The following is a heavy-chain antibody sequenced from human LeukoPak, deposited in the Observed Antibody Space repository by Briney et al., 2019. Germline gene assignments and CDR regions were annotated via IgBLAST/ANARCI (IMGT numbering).Heavy chain of an antibody. CDR3: AGAEPRGIIWHPY. CDR2: IYHSGST. V-gene: IGHV4-4*02. CDR1: GAPISSNNW. J-gene: IGHJ4*02. Sequence: KPSETLSLTCAVSGAPISSNNWWWSWVRQPPGKGLEWIGEIYHSGSTNYNPSLKSRVTMSVDKSKNQFSLELSSVTAADTAVYYCAGAEPRGIIWHPYWGQGTLVTVSS.